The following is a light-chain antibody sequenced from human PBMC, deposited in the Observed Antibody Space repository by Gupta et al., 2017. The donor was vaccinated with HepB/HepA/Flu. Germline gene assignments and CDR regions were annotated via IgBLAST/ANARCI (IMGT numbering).Light chain of an antibody. CDR1: QSVSSSY. CDR3: QQYGSSPWT. J-gene: IGKJ1*01. CDR2: GAS. Sequence: MPSPATISLYRGERATLSCRASQSVSSSYLAWYQQKPGQAPRLLIYGASSRSTGIPDRLSGSGSGLDFTLTSSRLEPEDFAVYYCQQYGSSPWTFGQGTKVEIK. V-gene: IGKV3-20*01.